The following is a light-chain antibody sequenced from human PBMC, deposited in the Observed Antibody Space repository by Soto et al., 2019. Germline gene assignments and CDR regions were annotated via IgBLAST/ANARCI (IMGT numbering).Light chain of an antibody. Sequence: DIQMTQAPSTLSASVGDRVTITCRASQNIVNWAAWYQQRPGKAPKLLIYEASSLETGVPSRFSGSGSGTEFTLTISSLQPYDFANYYCQQYSSYSWTFGQGTKVEI. V-gene: IGKV1-5*03. CDR2: EAS. J-gene: IGKJ1*01. CDR1: QNIVNW. CDR3: QQYSSYSWT.